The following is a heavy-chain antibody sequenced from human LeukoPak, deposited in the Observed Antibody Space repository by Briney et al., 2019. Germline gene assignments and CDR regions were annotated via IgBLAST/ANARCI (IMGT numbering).Heavy chain of an antibody. J-gene: IGHJ5*02. CDR2: INAGNGNT. CDR1: GYTFTSYA. V-gene: IGHV1-3*01. D-gene: IGHD3-22*01. Sequence: ASVKVSCKASGYTFTSYAMHWVRQAPGQRLEWMGWINAGNGNTKYSQKFHGRVTITRDTSASTAYMELSSLRSEDTAVYYCATANSYYYDSSGYLEGFDPWGQGTLVTVSS. CDR3: ATANSYYYDSSGYLEGFDP.